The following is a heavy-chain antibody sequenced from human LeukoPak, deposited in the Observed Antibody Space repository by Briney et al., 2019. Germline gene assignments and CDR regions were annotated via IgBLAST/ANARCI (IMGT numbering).Heavy chain of an antibody. CDR3: ARFGYTSGLDY. CDR1: GYILTNNW. CDR2: IYPGNPDT. Sequence: GESLKISCKISGYILTNNWIGWVRQVPGKGLEWMGLIYPGNPDTKYSPSFQGQVTFSVDKSISTAYLHWSSLKASDTAMYYCARFGYTSGLDYWGQGTLVTVSS. D-gene: IGHD6-25*01. J-gene: IGHJ4*02. V-gene: IGHV5-51*01.